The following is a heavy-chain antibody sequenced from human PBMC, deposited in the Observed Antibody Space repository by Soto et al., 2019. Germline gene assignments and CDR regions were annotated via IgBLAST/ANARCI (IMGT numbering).Heavy chain of an antibody. D-gene: IGHD1-20*01. CDR3: ARLRIATNNYKCFDP. Sequence: TLSLTCSVSGAALNSVNYYWSWIRQVPGKGLERIGHIYVTGAVDYNPSLRERITVSQDTSERKFSLNLRLVTAAETAVYYCARLRIATNNYKCFDPWGQGALVTVSS. CDR1: GAALNSVNYY. J-gene: IGHJ5*02. CDR2: IYVTGAV. V-gene: IGHV4-31*03.